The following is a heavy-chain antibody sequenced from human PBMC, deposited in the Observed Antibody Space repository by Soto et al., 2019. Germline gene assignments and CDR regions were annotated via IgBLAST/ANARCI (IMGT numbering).Heavy chain of an antibody. D-gene: IGHD1-26*01. J-gene: IGHJ4*02. Sequence: QVQLVQSGAEVKKPGASVKVSCKGSGYTFISYDINWVRQATGQGLEWMGWMNPNSGNTGYAQKFQGRVTMTRNTSIGTAYMELSSLGSEDTAVYYGARGHIVGARPRNYWGQGTLVTVSS. CDR1: GYTFISYD. CDR3: ARGHIVGARPRNY. V-gene: IGHV1-8*01. CDR2: MNPNSGNT.